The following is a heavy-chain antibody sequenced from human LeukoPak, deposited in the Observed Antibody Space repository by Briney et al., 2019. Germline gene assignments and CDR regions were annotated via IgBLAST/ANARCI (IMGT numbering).Heavy chain of an antibody. V-gene: IGHV3-23*01. D-gene: IGHD1-26*01. J-gene: IGHJ6*03. CDR2: ISGSGGST. Sequence: GGSLRLSCAASGFTFSSYAMSWVRQAPGKGLEWVSAISGSGGSTYYADSVKGRFTISRDNSKNTLYLQMNSLRAEDTAVYYCAKDREIYYYCYYYMDVWGKGTTVTVSS. CDR1: GFTFSSYA. CDR3: AKDREIYYYCYYYMDV.